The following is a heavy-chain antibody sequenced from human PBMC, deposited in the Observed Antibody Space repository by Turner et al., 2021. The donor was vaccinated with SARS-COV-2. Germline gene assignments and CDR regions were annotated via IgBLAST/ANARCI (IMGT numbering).Heavy chain of an antibody. D-gene: IGHD3-22*01. Sequence: QVQLVESGAGVVLPGWSLSLCFAASGFTFSSCTMHWVRQAPSKGLEWVAVISYDGSNKYYADSVKGRFTISRDNSKISLYLQMNSLRAEDTAVYYCAREDNYDSSGSLDYWGQGTLVTVSS. CDR3: AREDNYDSSGSLDY. CDR2: ISYDGSNK. CDR1: GFTFSSCT. V-gene: IGHV3-30-3*01. J-gene: IGHJ4*02.